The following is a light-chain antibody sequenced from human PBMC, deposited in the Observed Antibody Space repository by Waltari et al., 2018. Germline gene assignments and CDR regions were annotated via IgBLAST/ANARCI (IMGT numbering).Light chain of an antibody. CDR2: AAS. Sequence: AIQMTQSPSSLSASVGDRVTITCRASQGIRIDLGWFQRKPGKAPKLLIYAASNLKSWVPSRFSGSGSGTDFTLTISSLQPDDFATYYCLQDYSYPRTFGQGTKVEIK. V-gene: IGKV1-6*01. CDR1: QGIRID. J-gene: IGKJ1*01. CDR3: LQDYSYPRT.